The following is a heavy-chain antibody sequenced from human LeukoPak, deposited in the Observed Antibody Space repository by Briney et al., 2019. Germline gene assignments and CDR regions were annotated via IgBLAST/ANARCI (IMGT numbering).Heavy chain of an antibody. J-gene: IGHJ4*02. D-gene: IGHD2-2*01. CDR1: GYTFTSYG. Sequence: GASVKASCKASGYTFTSYGISWVRQAPGQGLEWMGRINPNSGGTNYAQKFQGRVTMTRDTSISTAYMELSRLRSDDTAVYYCARIDIVVVPAAYQNDYWGQGTLVTVSS. CDR2: INPNSGGT. V-gene: IGHV1-2*06. CDR3: ARIDIVVVPAAYQNDY.